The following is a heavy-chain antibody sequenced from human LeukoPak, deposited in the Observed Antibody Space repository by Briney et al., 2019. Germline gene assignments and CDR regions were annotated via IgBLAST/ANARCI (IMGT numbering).Heavy chain of an antibody. V-gene: IGHV4-31*03. CDR3: ARVKIFGVGSKDYFDY. Sequence: PSQTLSLTCTVSGGSISSGGYYWSWIRQHPGKGLEWIGYIYYSGSTYYNPSLKSRVTISVDTSKNQFSLKLSSVTAADTAVYYCARVKIFGVGSKDYFDYWGQGTLVTVSS. J-gene: IGHJ4*02. D-gene: IGHD3-3*01. CDR1: GGSISSGGYY. CDR2: IYYSGST.